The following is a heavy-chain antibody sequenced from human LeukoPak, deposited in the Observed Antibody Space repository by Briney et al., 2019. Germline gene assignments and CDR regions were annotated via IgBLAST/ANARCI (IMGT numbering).Heavy chain of an antibody. Sequence: GSLRLSCAASGFTVSSNYMSWIRQPPGKGLEWIGEINHSGSTNYNPSLKSRVTISVDTSKNQFSLKLSSVTAADTAVYYCARGYIVAGFDPWGQGTLVTVSS. CDR2: INHSGST. CDR1: GFTVSSNY. V-gene: IGHV4-34*01. CDR3: ARGYIVAGFDP. D-gene: IGHD2-15*01. J-gene: IGHJ5*02.